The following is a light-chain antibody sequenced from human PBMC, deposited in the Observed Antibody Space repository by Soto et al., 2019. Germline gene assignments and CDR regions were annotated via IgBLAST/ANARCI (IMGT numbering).Light chain of an antibody. J-gene: IGKJ2*01. CDR1: QSISNW. CDR2: KAS. V-gene: IGKV1-5*03. Sequence: DIQMTQSPSTLSASVGDTVTITCRASQSISNWLAWYQQKPGQAPKLLIHKASTLESGVPSRVSGSGSGTEFTLTFSSLQPDDFATFYCQQYDRFPYTFGQGTKLEIK. CDR3: QQYDRFPYT.